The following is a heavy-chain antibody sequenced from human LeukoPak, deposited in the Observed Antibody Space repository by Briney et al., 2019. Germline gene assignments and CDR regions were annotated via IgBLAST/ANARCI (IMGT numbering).Heavy chain of an antibody. CDR1: GFNFRDYY. J-gene: IGHJ4*02. CDR3: ANSPAHIELGY. V-gene: IGHV3-11*04. D-gene: IGHD2-21*01. Sequence: GGSLRLSCAASGFNFRDYYMSWIRQAPGKGLEYISYSSGSGSTIYYADSVKGRFTISRDNAKNSLSLQMNSLRAEDTAVYYCANSPAHIELGYWGQGTLVTVSS. CDR2: SSGSGSTI.